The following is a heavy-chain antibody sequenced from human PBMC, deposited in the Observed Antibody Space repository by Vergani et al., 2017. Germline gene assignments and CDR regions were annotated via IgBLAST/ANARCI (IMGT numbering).Heavy chain of an antibody. CDR3: ARAFYGILTCYDY. D-gene: IGHD3-9*01. Sequence: QVQLQESGPGLVKPSETLSLTCTVSGGSISSYYLSWIRQPPGKGLEWIGYIYYSGSTNYNPPLKSRVTISVDTSKNQFSLKLSSVTAADTAVYYCARAFYGILTCYDYWGQGTLVTVSS. CDR1: GGSISSYY. CDR2: IYYSGST. V-gene: IGHV4-59*01. J-gene: IGHJ4*02.